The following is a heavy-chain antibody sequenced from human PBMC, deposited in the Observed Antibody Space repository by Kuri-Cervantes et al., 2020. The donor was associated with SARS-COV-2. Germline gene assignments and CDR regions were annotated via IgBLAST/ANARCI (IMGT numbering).Heavy chain of an antibody. CDR3: TREGQSSGWDAEYFHH. CDR2: IIPSFGTT. CDR1: GGTFSNYG. Sequence: SVKVSCKASGGTFSNYGTSWVRQAPGQGLEWMGGIIPSFGTTKYARKFQGRVTITADESTSTAHMELSSLRYEDTAVYYCTREGQSSGWDAEYFHHWGQGTLVTVSS. D-gene: IGHD6-19*01. J-gene: IGHJ1*01. V-gene: IGHV1-69*13.